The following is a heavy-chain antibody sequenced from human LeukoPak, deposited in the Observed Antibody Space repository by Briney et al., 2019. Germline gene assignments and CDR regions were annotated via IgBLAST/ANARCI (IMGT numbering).Heavy chain of an antibody. D-gene: IGHD6-19*01. J-gene: IGHJ4*02. V-gene: IGHV4-39*01. CDR1: GASISGSGYY. CDR2: IYYTGST. CDR3: VKSGGYGLIDY. Sequence: SETLSLACAVSGASISGSGYYLGWIRQPPGKGLEWIGNIYYTGSTYYNASLHSRVTISIDMSKNQFSLRLSSVTAADTAMYYCVKSGGYGLIDYWGQGTLVTVSS.